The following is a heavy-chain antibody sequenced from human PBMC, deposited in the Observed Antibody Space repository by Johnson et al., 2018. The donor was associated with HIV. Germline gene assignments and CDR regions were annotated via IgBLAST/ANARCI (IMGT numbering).Heavy chain of an antibody. V-gene: IGHV3-30-3*01. CDR1: EFTFSSYA. Sequence: QVQLVESGGGVVQPGRSLRLSCAASEFTFSSYAMHWVRQAPGKGLEWVAVISYDGSNKYYADSVKGRFTISRDNSKNTLYLQMNSLRAEDTAGYYCARPRTGSDAFDIWGQGTVVSVPS. D-gene: IGHD7-27*01. CDR2: ISYDGSNK. J-gene: IGHJ3*02. CDR3: ARPRTGSDAFDI.